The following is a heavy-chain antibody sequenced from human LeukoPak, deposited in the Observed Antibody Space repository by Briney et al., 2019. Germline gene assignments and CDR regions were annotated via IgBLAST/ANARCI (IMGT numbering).Heavy chain of an antibody. J-gene: IGHJ4*02. V-gene: IGHV4-31*03. D-gene: IGHD3-10*01. CDR2: IYYSGST. Sequence: PSQTLSLTCTVSGGSISSGGYSWSWIRQHPGKGLEWIGYIYYSGSTYYNPSLKSRVTISVDTSKNQFSLKLSSVTAADTAVYYCARVGSLWFGELAEVDYWGQGTLVTVSS. CDR3: ARVGSLWFGELAEVDY. CDR1: GGSISSGGYS.